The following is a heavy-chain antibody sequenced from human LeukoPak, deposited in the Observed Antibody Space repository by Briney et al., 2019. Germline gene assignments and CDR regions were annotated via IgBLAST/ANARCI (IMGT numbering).Heavy chain of an antibody. Sequence: GGSLRLSCAVSGSTFDDYGMSWVRQVPGKGLEWVSGINWNGGSTGYADSVKGRFTISRDNAKKSVYLKMNSLRGEDTALYYCARDYCGGDCYPFDYWGQGTLVTVSS. CDR1: GSTFDDYG. CDR2: INWNGGST. CDR3: ARDYCGGDCYPFDY. J-gene: IGHJ4*02. D-gene: IGHD2-21*02. V-gene: IGHV3-20*04.